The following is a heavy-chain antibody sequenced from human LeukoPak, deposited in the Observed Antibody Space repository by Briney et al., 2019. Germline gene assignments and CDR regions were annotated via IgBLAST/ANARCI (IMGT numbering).Heavy chain of an antibody. CDR2: ISDSGSVT. CDR3: AGGPIAGLFDY. D-gene: IGHD3-16*02. Sequence: GGSLRLSCAAPGFSFNTFYMNWVRQAPGKGLEWVSYISDSGSVTFYADSVKGRFTVSRDNAKNTLYLQMNSLRAEDTAVYYCAGGPIAGLFDYWGQGTLVTVSS. CDR1: GFSFNTFY. J-gene: IGHJ4*02. V-gene: IGHV3-48*04.